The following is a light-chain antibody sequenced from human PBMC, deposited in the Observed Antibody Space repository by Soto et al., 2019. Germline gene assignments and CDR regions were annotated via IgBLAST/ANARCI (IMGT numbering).Light chain of an antibody. Sequence: DIQMTQSPSSLSASVGDRVTITCRASQSISTYLNWYQQKPGKAPKLLIYSASSLQSGVPSRFSGNGSGTDVTLTISSLQPEDFATYFCQQSYNTPRTFGPGTKVEIK. CDR3: QQSYNTPRT. CDR1: QSISTY. CDR2: SAS. V-gene: IGKV1-39*01. J-gene: IGKJ1*01.